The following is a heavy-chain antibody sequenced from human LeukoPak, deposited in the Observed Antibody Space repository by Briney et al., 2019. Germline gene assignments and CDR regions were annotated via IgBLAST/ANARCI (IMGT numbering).Heavy chain of an antibody. J-gene: IGHJ4*02. Sequence: SETLSLTCTASGYSISSGYYWGWIRQPPGEGLEWIGSIYHSGSTYYNPSLKSRVTISVDTSKNQFSLKLSSVTAADTAVYYCARVKDYGDYVSYWGQGTLVTVSS. CDR2: IYHSGST. CDR1: GYSISSGYY. CDR3: ARVKDYGDYVSY. V-gene: IGHV4-38-2*02. D-gene: IGHD4-17*01.